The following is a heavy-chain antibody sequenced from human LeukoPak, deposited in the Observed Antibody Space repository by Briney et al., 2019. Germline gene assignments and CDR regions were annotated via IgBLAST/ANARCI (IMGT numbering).Heavy chain of an antibody. D-gene: IGHD3-22*01. J-gene: IGHJ4*02. CDR1: GFTFSGSA. Sequence: GGSLRLSCAASGFTFSGSAMHWVRQASGKGLEWVGRIRSKANSYATAYAASVKGRFTISRDDSKNTAYLQMNSLKTEDTAVYYCTSRVEYYYDSSGYYYYFDYWGQGTLVTVSS. CDR2: IRSKANSYAT. V-gene: IGHV3-73*01. CDR3: TSRVEYYYDSSGYYYYFDY.